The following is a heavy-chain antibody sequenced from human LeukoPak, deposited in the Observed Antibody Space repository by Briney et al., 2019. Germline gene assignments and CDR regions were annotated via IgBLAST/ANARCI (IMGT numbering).Heavy chain of an antibody. D-gene: IGHD6-19*01. J-gene: IGHJ6*03. Sequence: PGGSLRLSCAASEFTFSSYNMNWVRQAPGKGLEWVSSISSSSDYIYYADSVKGRFTISRDNAKNSPYLQMNSLRAEDTAVYYCAREGVAEITYYMDVWGKGTTVTVSS. V-gene: IGHV3-21*01. CDR1: EFTFSSYN. CDR3: AREGVAEITYYMDV. CDR2: ISSSSDYI.